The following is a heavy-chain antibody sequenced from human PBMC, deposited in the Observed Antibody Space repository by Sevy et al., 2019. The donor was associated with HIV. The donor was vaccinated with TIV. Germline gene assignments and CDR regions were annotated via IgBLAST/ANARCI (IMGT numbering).Heavy chain of an antibody. D-gene: IGHD5-12*01. CDR1: GGSIRSGRYY. Sequence: SETLSLTCTVSGGSIRSGRYYWTWIRQPAGKGLEWIGRIFPSGASNFNPAMRSRVSMSIDTAKKQFSLRLTSVTAADTAVYYCAGAEGDGYDCGYFVSWGPGTLVTVSS. J-gene: IGHJ4*02. V-gene: IGHV4-61*02. CDR2: IFPSGAS. CDR3: AGAEGDGYDCGYFVS.